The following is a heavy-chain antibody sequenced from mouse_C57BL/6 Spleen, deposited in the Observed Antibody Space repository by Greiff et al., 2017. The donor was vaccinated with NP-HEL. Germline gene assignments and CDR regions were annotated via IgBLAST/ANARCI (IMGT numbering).Heavy chain of an antibody. D-gene: IGHD6-1*01. Sequence: EVQLQQSGAELVRPGASVKLSCTASGFNIKDDYMNWVKQRPEQGLEWIGWIDPENGATEYAKKFQGKATITADTSSNTAYLQLSSLTSEDTAVYYCTTLASWVWFAYWGQGTLVTVSA. J-gene: IGHJ3*01. V-gene: IGHV14-4*01. CDR1: GFNIKDDY. CDR3: TTLASWVWFAY. CDR2: IDPENGAT.